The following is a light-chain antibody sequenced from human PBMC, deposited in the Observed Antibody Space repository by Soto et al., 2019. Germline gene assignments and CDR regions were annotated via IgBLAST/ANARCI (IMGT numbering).Light chain of an antibody. CDR2: KAS. Sequence: DIQMTQSPSILSASVGDRVTITCRASQSISSWLAWYQQKPGKAPNLLIHKASHLESGVPSKFSGRGSGTEFTLTISSLQPGDFATYYCQHYNTYPWTFGPGTKVDIK. CDR1: QSISSW. J-gene: IGKJ1*01. V-gene: IGKV1-5*03. CDR3: QHYNTYPWT.